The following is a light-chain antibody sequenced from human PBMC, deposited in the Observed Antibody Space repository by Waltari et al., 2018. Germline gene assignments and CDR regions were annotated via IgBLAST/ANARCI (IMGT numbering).Light chain of an antibody. CDR2: RDR. J-gene: IGLJ1*01. CDR3: QVWDSSTGV. Sequence: SYELTQPPPVSVTLGHPARIPRAANNLGNKNVHWYQHKPGQAPVLVIYRDRNRPSGIPERFSGSNSGNTATLTISRAQAGDEADYYCQVWDSSTGVFGTGTKVTVL. V-gene: IGLV3-9*01. CDR1: NLGNKN.